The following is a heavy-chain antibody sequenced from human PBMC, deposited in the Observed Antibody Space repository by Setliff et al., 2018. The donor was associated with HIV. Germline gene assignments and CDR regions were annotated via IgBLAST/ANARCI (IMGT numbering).Heavy chain of an antibody. D-gene: IGHD2-21*01. J-gene: IGHJ4*02. CDR1: GFSLATSGLR. CDR2: IDWDDDK. CDR3: ALSTSIYYYFDN. Sequence: PTLVNPTQTLTLTCTFSGFSLATSGLRVSWIRLPPGKALEWLARIDWDDDKIYNTSLKTRLTISKDTSKNQVVLTVTDVDPVDTATYYCALSTSIYYYFDNWGQGTLVTVSS. V-gene: IGHV2-70*04.